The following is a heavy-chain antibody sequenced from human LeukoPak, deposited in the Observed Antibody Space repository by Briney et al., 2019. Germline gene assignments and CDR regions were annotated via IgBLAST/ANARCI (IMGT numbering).Heavy chain of an antibody. CDR1: GYSISNGYY. J-gene: IGHJ6*03. V-gene: IGHV4-38-2*01. CDR2: LYHSDSA. Sequence: KPSETLSLTCAASGYSISNGYYWVWIRQPPGRGLEWIGSLYHSDSAYYNTSLRSRVSMSVDTSKNQFSLTLSFVTAADTAVYYCARQHDSYYYYYIDVWGSGTTVTVSS. CDR3: ARQHDSYYYYYIDV.